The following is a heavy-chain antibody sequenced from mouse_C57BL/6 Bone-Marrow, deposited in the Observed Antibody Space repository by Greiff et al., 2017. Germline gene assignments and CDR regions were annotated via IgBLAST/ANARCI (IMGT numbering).Heavy chain of an antibody. CDR3: TEASWFAY. V-gene: IGHV14-4*01. J-gene: IGHJ3*01. CDR2: IDPENGDT. Sequence: VQLQQSGAELVRPGASVKLSCTASGFNIKDDYMHWVKQRPEQGLEWIGWIDPENGDTEYASKFQGKATITADTSSNTAYLQLSSLTSEDTAVYYCTEASWFAYWGQGTLVTVSA. CDR1: GFNIKDDY.